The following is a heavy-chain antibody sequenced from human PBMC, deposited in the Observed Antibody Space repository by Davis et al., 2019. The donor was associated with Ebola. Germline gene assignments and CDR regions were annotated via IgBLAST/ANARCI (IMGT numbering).Heavy chain of an antibody. V-gene: IGHV3-73*01. J-gene: IGHJ4*02. D-gene: IGHD5-12*01. Sequence: PGGSLRLSCAASGFTFSGSAMHWVRQASGKGLEWVGRIRSKANSYATAYAASVKGRFTISRDDSKNTAYLQMNSLKTEDAAVYYCARDQKWLRLIDYWGQGTLVTVSS. CDR3: ARDQKWLRLIDY. CDR2: IRSKANSYAT. CDR1: GFTFSGSA.